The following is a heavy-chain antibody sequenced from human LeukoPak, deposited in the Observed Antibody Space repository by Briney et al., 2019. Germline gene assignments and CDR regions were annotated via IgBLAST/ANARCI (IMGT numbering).Heavy chain of an antibody. CDR1: GFTFSSYS. J-gene: IGHJ6*03. CDR3: AKGSGSQSYYYYYYYMDV. Sequence: GGSLRLSCAASGFTFSSYSMNWVRQAPGKGLEWVSSISSSSSYIDYADSVKGRFTISRDNAKNSLYLQMNSLRAEDTAVYYCAKGSGSQSYYYYYYYMDVWGKGTTVTVSS. CDR2: ISSSSSYI. V-gene: IGHV3-21*01. D-gene: IGHD1-26*01.